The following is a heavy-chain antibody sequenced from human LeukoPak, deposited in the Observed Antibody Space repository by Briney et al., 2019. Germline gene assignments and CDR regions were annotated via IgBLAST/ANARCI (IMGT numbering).Heavy chain of an antibody. D-gene: IGHD6-19*01. CDR1: GGSISSSSYY. CDR3: AREKVSRGPRGGIAVALRNAFDI. CDR2: IYYSGHT. V-gene: IGHV4-39*07. J-gene: IGHJ3*02. Sequence: SETLSLTCTVSGGSISSSSYYWGWIRQPPGKGLEWIGSIYYSGHTYYNPSLKSRVTISVDTSKNQFSLKLSSVTAADTAVYYCAREKVSRGPRGGIAVALRNAFDIWGQGTMVTVSS.